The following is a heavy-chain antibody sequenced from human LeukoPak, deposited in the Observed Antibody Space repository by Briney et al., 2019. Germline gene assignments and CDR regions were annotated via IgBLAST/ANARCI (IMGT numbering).Heavy chain of an antibody. Sequence: AASVEVSCKASGYTFTSYGISWVRQAPGQGLEWMGWISAYNGNTNYAQKLQGRVTMTTDTSTSTAYMELRSLRSDDTDVYYCAIENYYDSSGYYRWGQGTLVTVSS. CDR3: AIENYYDSSGYYR. J-gene: IGHJ5*02. CDR2: ISAYNGNT. V-gene: IGHV1-18*01. CDR1: GYTFTSYG. D-gene: IGHD3-22*01.